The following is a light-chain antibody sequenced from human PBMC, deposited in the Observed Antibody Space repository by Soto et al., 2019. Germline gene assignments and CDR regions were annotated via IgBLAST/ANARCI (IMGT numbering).Light chain of an antibody. Sequence: EIVLTQSPGTLSLSPGERATLSCRASQSVSSSYLAWYQQNPGQAPRILIYGASSRATGIPDRFSGSGSGTDFTLTISRLEPEDFAVYYCQQYGSSPYTFGQGTQLEIK. CDR1: QSVSSSY. V-gene: IGKV3-20*01. CDR3: QQYGSSPYT. J-gene: IGKJ2*01. CDR2: GAS.